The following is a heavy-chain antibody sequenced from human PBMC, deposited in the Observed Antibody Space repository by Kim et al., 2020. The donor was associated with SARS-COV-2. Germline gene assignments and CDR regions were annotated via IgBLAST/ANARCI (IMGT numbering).Heavy chain of an antibody. Sequence: ASVKVSCKASGYTFTSYAVSWVRQAPGQGLEWMGWINGYNGRTSFAQKFQGRFTMTTDSSTNTAYMELRTLRSDDTAVYYCVRDTLWIGQFLEGDYWGQGTLVSVSA. J-gene: IGHJ4*02. CDR2: INGYNGRT. CDR1: GYTFTSYA. V-gene: IGHV1-18*01. CDR3: VRDTLWIGQFLEGDY. D-gene: IGHD3-10*01.